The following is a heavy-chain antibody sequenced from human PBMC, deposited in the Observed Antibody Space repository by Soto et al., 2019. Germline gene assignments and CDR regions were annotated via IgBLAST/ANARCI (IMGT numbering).Heavy chain of an antibody. J-gene: IGHJ4*02. V-gene: IGHV3-23*01. D-gene: IGHD3-22*01. CDR3: AKNNYYDSSGYYCHSHYFDY. Sequence: GGSLRLSCAASGFTFSSYAMSWVRQAPGKGLEWVSAISGSGGSTYYADSVKGRFTISRDNSKNTLYLQMNSLRAEDTAVYYCAKNNYYDSSGYYCHSHYFDYWGQGTLVTVSS. CDR1: GFTFSSYA. CDR2: ISGSGGST.